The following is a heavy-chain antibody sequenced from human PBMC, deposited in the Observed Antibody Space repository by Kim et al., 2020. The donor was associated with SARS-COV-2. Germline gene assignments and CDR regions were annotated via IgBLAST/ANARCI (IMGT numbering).Heavy chain of an antibody. CDR3: ARVAEKSSSWDYFDY. Sequence: GGSLRLSCAASGFTFSSYSMNWVRQAPGKGLEWVSSISSSSSYIYYADSVKGRFTISRDNAKNSLYLQMNSLRAEDTAVYYCARVAEKSSSWDYFDYWGQGTLVTVSS. J-gene: IGHJ4*02. V-gene: IGHV3-21*01. D-gene: IGHD6-13*01. CDR1: GFTFSSYS. CDR2: ISSSSSYI.